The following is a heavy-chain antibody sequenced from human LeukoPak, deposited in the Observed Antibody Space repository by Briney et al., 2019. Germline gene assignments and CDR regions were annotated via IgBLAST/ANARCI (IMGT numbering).Heavy chain of an antibody. CDR3: ARAGYCSSTGCYEDY. J-gene: IGHJ4*02. Sequence: ASVKVSCKASGGTFSRYAISWVRQAPGQGLEWMGGIIPIFGTANYAQKFQGRVTITADESTSTAYMELSSLRSEDTAVYYCARAGYCSSTGCYEDYWGQGTLVTVSS. D-gene: IGHD2-2*01. CDR2: IIPIFGTA. V-gene: IGHV1-69*13. CDR1: GGTFSRYA.